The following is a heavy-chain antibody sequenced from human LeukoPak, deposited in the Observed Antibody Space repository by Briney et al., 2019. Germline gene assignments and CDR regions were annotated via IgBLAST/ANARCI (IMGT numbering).Heavy chain of an antibody. Sequence: PSETLSLTCTVSGGSISSYYWSWIRQPPGKGLEWIGYIYYSGNTNYNPSLKSRVTISVDTSKNQFSLKLSSVTAADTAVYYCARANVLTGTDSWGQGTLVTVSS. J-gene: IGHJ4*02. CDR1: GGSISSYY. V-gene: IGHV4-59*01. D-gene: IGHD3-9*01. CDR3: ARANVLTGTDS. CDR2: IYYSGNT.